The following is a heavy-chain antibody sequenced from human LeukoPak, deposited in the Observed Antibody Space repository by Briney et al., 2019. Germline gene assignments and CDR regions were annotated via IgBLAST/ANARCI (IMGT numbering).Heavy chain of an antibody. V-gene: IGHV1-69*13. Sequence: SVKVSCKASGGTFSSYAISWVRQAPGQGLEWMGGIIPIFGTANYAQKFQGRVTITADESTSTAYMELSSLRSEDTAVYYCARVVSGLYYFDYWGQGTLVTVSS. CDR2: IIPIFGTA. CDR1: GGTFSSYA. D-gene: IGHD1-26*01. J-gene: IGHJ4*02. CDR3: ARVVSGLYYFDY.